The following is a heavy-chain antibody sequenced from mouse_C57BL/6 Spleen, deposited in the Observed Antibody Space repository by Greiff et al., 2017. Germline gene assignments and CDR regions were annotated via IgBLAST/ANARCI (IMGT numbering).Heavy chain of an antibody. CDR3: ARENTKGGPFDY. Sequence: VQLQQSGPELVKPGASVKMSCKASGYTFTDYNMHWVKQSHGKSLEWIGYINPNNGGTSYNQKFKGKATLTVNKSSSTAYMELRSLTSEDSAVYYCARENTKGGPFDYWGQGTTLTVSS. CDR2: INPNNGGT. CDR1: GYTFTDYN. D-gene: IGHD5-2*01. V-gene: IGHV1-22*01. J-gene: IGHJ2*01.